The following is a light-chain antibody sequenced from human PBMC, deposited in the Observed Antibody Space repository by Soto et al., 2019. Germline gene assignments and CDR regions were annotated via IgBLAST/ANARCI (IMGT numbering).Light chain of an antibody. J-gene: IGKJ2*01. Sequence: DIQMTQSPSTLSASVGDRVTITCRASQSISSWLAWYQQKPGKAPKLLIYDASSLESGVPSRFCGSESGTEFTLTISSLQTDDFASYYCQQYNSYLYTFGQGTKLEIK. CDR2: DAS. CDR3: QQYNSYLYT. V-gene: IGKV1-5*01. CDR1: QSISSW.